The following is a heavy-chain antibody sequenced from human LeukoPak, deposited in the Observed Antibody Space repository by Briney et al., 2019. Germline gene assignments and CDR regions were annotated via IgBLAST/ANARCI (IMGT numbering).Heavy chain of an antibody. J-gene: IGHJ6*02. CDR1: GFTFSSYS. V-gene: IGHV3-21*01. CDR2: ISSSSSYI. Sequence: GGSLRLSCAASGFTFSSYSMNWVRQAPGKGLEWVSSISSSSSYIYYADSVKGRFTISRDNAKNSLYLQMNSLRAEDTAVYYCARVEVDTAMVSDYYYYYGMDVRGQGTTVTVSS. D-gene: IGHD5-18*01. CDR3: ARVEVDTAMVSDYYYYYGMDV.